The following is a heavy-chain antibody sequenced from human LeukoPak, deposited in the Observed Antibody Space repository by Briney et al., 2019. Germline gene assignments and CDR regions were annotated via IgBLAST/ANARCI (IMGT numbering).Heavy chain of an antibody. V-gene: IGHV3-30*18. Sequence: GGSLRLSCAASGFTFSSYGMPWVRQAPGKGLEWVAVISYDGSNKYYADSVKGRFTISRDNSKNTLYLQMNSLRAEDTAVYYCAKENAGVTMIVVVTSKMGFDLWGRGTLVTVSS. CDR2: ISYDGSNK. CDR1: GFTFSSYG. D-gene: IGHD3-22*01. J-gene: IGHJ2*01. CDR3: AKENAGVTMIVVVTSKMGFDL.